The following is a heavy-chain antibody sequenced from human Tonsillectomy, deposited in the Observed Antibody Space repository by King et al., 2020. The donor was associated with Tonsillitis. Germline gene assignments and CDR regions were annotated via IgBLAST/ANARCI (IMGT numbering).Heavy chain of an antibody. Sequence: VQLVESGGGVVQPGRSLRLSCAASGFTFSAYAMHWVRQAPGKGLEWVALISYDGSNKYHGDSVKGRFTISRDNSKNTLYLQMNSLRAEETAVYYCAGAARGRDLPGYFDYWGRGTLVTVSS. D-gene: IGHD1-26*01. CDR1: GFTFSAYA. CDR3: AGAARGRDLPGYFDY. J-gene: IGHJ4*02. CDR2: ISYDGSNK. V-gene: IGHV3-30-3*01.